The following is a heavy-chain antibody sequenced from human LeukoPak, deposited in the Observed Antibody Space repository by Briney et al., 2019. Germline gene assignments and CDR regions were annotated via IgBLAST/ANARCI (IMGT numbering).Heavy chain of an antibody. CDR1: GFTFGTYA. CDR2: ISYDGSNK. J-gene: IGHJ4*02. D-gene: IGHD3-10*01. Sequence: GRSLRLSCAASGFTFGTYAMHWVRQAPGKGLEWVAVISYDGSNKYYADSVKGRFTISRDNSKNTLYLQMNSLRAEDTAVYYCAKALLVYGSGSYGFDYWGQGTLVTVSS. V-gene: IGHV3-30*04. CDR3: AKALLVYGSGSYGFDY.